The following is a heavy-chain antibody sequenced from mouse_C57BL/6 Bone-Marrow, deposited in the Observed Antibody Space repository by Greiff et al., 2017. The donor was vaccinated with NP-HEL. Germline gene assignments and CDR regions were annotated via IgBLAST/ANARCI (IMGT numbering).Heavy chain of an antibody. CDR3: ARGGQLRFPFAY. CDR2: ISSGGSYT. V-gene: IGHV5-6*01. CDR1: GFTFSSYG. Sequence: EVKLVESGGDLVKPGGSLKLSCAASGFTFSSYGMSWVRQTPDKRLEWVATISSGGSYTYYPDRVKGRFTISRDNAKNTLYLQMSSLKSEDTAMYYCARGGQLRFPFAYWGQGTLVTVSA. J-gene: IGHJ3*01. D-gene: IGHD3-2*02.